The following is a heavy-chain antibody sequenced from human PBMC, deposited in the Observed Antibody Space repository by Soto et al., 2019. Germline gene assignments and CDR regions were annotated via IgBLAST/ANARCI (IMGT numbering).Heavy chain of an antibody. V-gene: IGHV4-59*01. J-gene: IGHJ5*02. CDR1: GGSISSYY. D-gene: IGHD6-6*01. CDR2: IYYSGST. CDR3: ARTAARPWWFDP. Sequence: SETLSLTCTVSGGSISSYYWSWIRQPPGKGLEWIGYIYYSGSTNYNPSLKSRVTISVDTSKNQFSLKLSSVTAADTAVYYCARTAARPWWFDPWGQGTLVTSPQ.